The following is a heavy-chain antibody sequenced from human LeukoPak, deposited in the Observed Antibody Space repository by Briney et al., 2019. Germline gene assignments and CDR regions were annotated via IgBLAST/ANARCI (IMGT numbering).Heavy chain of an antibody. J-gene: IGHJ5*02. Sequence: GGSLRLACAASGFTFSGYSMNWVRQAPGKGLEWVSSISSSSSYIYYADSVKGRFTISRDNAKNSLYLQMNSLRAEDTAVYYCVPVAAKNNWFDPWGQGTLDTVSS. CDR2: ISSSSSYI. CDR1: GFTFSGYS. D-gene: IGHD2-2*01. V-gene: IGHV3-21*01. CDR3: VPVAAKNNWFDP.